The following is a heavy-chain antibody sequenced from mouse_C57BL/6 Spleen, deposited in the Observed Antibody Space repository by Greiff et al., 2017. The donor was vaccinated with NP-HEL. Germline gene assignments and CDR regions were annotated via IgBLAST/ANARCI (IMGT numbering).Heavy chain of an antibody. D-gene: IGHD3-2*02. Sequence: QVQLQQPGTELVKPGASVKLSCKASCYTFPSYWMHWVKQRPGQGLEWIGNINPSNGGTNYNEKFKSKATLTVDKSSSTAYMQLSSLTSEDSAVYYCARSGSNWYFDVWGTGTTVTVSS. CDR1: CYTFPSYW. J-gene: IGHJ1*03. CDR2: INPSNGGT. V-gene: IGHV1-53*01. CDR3: ARSGSNWYFDV.